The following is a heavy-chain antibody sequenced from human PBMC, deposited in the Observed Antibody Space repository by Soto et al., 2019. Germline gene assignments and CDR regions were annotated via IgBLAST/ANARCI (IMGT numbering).Heavy chain of an antibody. D-gene: IGHD4-17*01. J-gene: IGHJ5*02. CDR1: GGSISSGDYY. CDR3: ARVTTVTTWFDP. V-gene: IGHV4-30-4*01. CDR2: IYYSGST. Sequence: SETLSLTCTVSGGSISSGDYYWSLILQPPGKGLEWIGYIYYSGSTYYNPSLKSRVTISVDTSKNQFSLKLSSVNAADTAVYYCARVTTVTTWFDPWGQGTLVTVSS.